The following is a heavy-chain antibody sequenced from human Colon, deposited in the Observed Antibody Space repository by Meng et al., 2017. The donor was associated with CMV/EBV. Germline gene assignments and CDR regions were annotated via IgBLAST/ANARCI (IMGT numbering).Heavy chain of an antibody. CDR1: GFTVSSNY. V-gene: IGHV3-23*01. Sequence: GESLKISCAASGFTVSSNYMTWVRQAPGKGLEWVSAITGSGDVTYYADSVKGRFTISRDNSKNTLYLQMNSLRAEDTAVYFCAKALNLVVPAAAYFHYWGNGTLVTVSS. D-gene: IGHD2-2*01. CDR2: ITGSGDVT. J-gene: IGHJ4*01. CDR3: AKALNLVVPAAAYFHY.